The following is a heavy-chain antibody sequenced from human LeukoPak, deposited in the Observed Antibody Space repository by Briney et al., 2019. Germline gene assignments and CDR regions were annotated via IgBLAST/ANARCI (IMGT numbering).Heavy chain of an antibody. Sequence: ASVKVSCKSYGSIFNVYYMHWVRQVPGQGLEWMGWISPDGGVTNYAQKFQGRVTLTRVSATTTDYMELSRLTSDDTAVYYCARENWYYDHWGQGTLVTVSP. CDR2: ISPDGGVT. J-gene: IGHJ4*02. V-gene: IGHV1-2*02. CDR1: GSIFNVYY. CDR3: ARENWYYDH.